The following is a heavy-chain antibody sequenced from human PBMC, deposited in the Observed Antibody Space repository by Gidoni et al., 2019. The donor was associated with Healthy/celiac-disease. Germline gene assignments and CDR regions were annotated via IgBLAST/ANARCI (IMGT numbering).Heavy chain of an antibody. J-gene: IGHJ2*01. Sequence: LESGGGLVQPGGSLRLSCSASGFTFLSVDIYWFLQAPGKGMEWGSGISGSGGRTYYVDSVKGRFTISRDSSKNTLYLQMNNLRAEDTAVYYCARVGEHYSSGWDAGWYFDLWGRGTLVSVSS. CDR3: ARVGEHYSSGWDAGWYFDL. D-gene: IGHD6-19*01. CDR2: ISGSGGRT. CDR1: GFTFLSVD. V-gene: IGHV3-23*01.